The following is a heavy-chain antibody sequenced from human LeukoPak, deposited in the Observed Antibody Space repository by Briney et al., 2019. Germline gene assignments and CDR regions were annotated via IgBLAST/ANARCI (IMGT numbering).Heavy chain of an antibody. CDR2: LDSDDDK. D-gene: IGHD3-10*01. V-gene: IGHV2-70*10. CDR1: GISCSTSGIC. J-gene: IGHJ4*02. Sequence: SGPALVKSTQTLTLTCTISGISCSTSGICVSWMRQSPGNAVEWIARLDSDDDKYYSTSLKTRLTISKDTSKNQVVLTMTNMDPMDTATYYCARTPPNDYGSGSQERYFDYWGQGTLVTVSS. CDR3: ARTPPNDYGSGSQERYFDY.